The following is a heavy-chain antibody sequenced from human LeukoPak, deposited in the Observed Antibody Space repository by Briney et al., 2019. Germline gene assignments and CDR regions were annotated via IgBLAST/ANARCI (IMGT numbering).Heavy chain of an antibody. J-gene: IGHJ4*02. CDR3: ARVRPYSSSWIVSYFDY. CDR1: GYTFTSYG. V-gene: IGHV1-18*01. CDR2: ISAYNGNT. D-gene: IGHD6-13*01. Sequence: ASVKVSCKASGYTFTSYGISWVRQAPGQRLEWMGWISAYNGNTNYAQKLQGRVTMTTDTSTSTAYMELRSLRSDDTAVYYCARVRPYSSSWIVSYFDYWGQGTLVTVSS.